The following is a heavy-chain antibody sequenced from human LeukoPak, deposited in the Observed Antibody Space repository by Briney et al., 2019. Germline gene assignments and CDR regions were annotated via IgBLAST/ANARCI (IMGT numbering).Heavy chain of an antibody. V-gene: IGHV3-7*01. Sequence: GGSLRLSCAASGFTFSSYWMSWVRQAPGKGLEWVANIKQDGSEKYYVDSVKGRFTISRDNAKNSLYLQMNSLRAEDTAVYYCARDYFVITVAGTAYYYYGMDVWGQGTTVTVSS. D-gene: IGHD6-19*01. CDR3: ARDYFVITVAGTAYYYYGMDV. CDR1: GFTFSSYW. CDR2: IKQDGSEK. J-gene: IGHJ6*02.